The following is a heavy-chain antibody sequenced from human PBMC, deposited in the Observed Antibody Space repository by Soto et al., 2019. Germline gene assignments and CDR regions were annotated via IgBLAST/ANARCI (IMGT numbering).Heavy chain of an antibody. CDR1: GGSVNNANYF. Sequence: QVRLEESGPGLVKPSETLSLICSVSGGSVNNANYFWNWIRHHPENGLEWIGYIYYSGSTRYNPSVKTRATLSRDTSKNQFSLRLNSVTVADTAVYFCARDADYGGSRGGMDVWGRGTTVTVSS. J-gene: IGHJ6*02. CDR3: ARDADYGGSRGGMDV. D-gene: IGHD4-17*01. V-gene: IGHV4-31*03. CDR2: IYYSGST.